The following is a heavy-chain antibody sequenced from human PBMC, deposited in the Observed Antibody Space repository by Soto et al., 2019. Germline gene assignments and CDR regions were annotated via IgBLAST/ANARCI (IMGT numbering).Heavy chain of an antibody. CDR1: GGSISSGGYY. V-gene: IGHV4-31*03. CDR2: IYYSGST. CDR3: ARHSASWQWFDY. Sequence: QVQLQESGPELVKPSQTLSLTCSVSGGSISSGGYYWSWIRQHPEKGLEWIGYIYYSGSTNYNPSLKSRVIISVDTSSNRFSLDLRSVTAADTAIYYCARHSASWQWFDYWGQGTLVTVSS. J-gene: IGHJ5*01. D-gene: IGHD1-26*01.